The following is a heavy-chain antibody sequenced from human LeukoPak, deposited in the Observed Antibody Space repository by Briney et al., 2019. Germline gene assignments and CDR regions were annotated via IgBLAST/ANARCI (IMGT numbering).Heavy chain of an antibody. J-gene: IGHJ4*02. CDR1: GGSINSGGYY. D-gene: IGHD6-19*01. V-gene: IGHV4-61*08. CDR2: IYYSGST. CDR3: ARGLPQQWLIDY. Sequence: PSQTLSHTCTVSGGSINSGGYYWSWIRQHPGKGLEWIGYIYYSGSTNYNPSLKSRVTISVDTSKNQFSLKLSSVTAADTAVYYCARGLPQQWLIDYWGQGTLVTVSS.